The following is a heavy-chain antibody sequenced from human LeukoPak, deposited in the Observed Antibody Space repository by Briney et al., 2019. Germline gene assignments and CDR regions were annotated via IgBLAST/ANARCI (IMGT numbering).Heavy chain of an antibody. CDR1: GYTFTGYY. D-gene: IGHD2-15*01. CDR3: ARGRDTVVVVAAPWYFDY. CDR2: INPNSGGT. J-gene: IGHJ4*02. V-gene: IGHV1-2*04. Sequence: ASVKVSCKASGYTFTGYYMHWVRQAPGQGLEWMGWINPNSGGTNYAQKFQGWVTMTRDTSISTAYMELSRLRSDDTAVYYCARGRDTVVVVAAPWYFDYWGQGTLVTVSS.